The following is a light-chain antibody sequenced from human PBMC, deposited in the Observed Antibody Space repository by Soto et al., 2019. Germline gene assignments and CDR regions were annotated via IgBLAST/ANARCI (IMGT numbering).Light chain of an antibody. CDR1: SSNIGSNT. CDR2: SNN. J-gene: IGLJ3*02. V-gene: IGLV1-44*01. Sequence: QSVLTQPPSAVGTPGQTVTISCSGSSSNIGSNTVNWYQQVPGTAPKLLIYSNNLRPSGVPDRFSGSKSGTSAYLAISGLQSEDEAEYYCAAWDDSLNGAFGGGTQL. CDR3: AAWDDSLNGA.